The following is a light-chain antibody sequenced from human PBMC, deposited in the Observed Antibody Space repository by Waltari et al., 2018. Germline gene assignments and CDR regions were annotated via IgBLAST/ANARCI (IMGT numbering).Light chain of an antibody. CDR1: SRDVGGSNY. CDR3: SSYAGSNNYV. J-gene: IGLJ1*01. V-gene: IGLV2-8*01. CDR2: EVS. Sequence: QSALTQPPSASGSPGQSVTLSCTGTSRDVGGSNYVPWYQQHPGKAPKLMIYEVSKRPSGVPDRFSGSKSGNTASLTVSGLQAEDEADYYCSSYAGSNNYVFGTGTKVTVL.